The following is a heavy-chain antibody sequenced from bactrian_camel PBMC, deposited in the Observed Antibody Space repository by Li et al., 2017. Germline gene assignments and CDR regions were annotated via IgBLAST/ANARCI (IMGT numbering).Heavy chain of an antibody. Sequence: HVQLVESGGDLVQPGGSLRLSCSASKDALMYMAWFRQVPGKEREGVASLASDGSSIYANSLKGRFTISKDNANNTVNLMMNSLKPEDTAMYYCAANFGPYCSGPYLARRANFEGQGTQVTVS. CDR2: LASDGSS. D-gene: IGHD2*01. V-gene: IGHV3S53*01. J-gene: IGHJ4*01. CDR1: KDALMY.